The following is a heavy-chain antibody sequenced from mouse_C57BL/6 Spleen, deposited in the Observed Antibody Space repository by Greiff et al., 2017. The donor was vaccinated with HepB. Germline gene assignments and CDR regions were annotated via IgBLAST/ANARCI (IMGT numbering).Heavy chain of an antibody. D-gene: IGHD2-5*01. V-gene: IGHV1-18*01. CDR3: ARNARYYSNFAMDY. Sequence: VQLQQSGPELVKPGASVKIPCKASGYTFTDYNMDWVKQSHGKSLEWIGDINPNNGGTIYNQKFKGKDTLTVDKSSSTAYMELRSLTSEDTAVYYCARNARYYSNFAMDYWGQGTSVTVSS. J-gene: IGHJ4*01. CDR2: INPNNGGT. CDR1: GYTFTDYN.